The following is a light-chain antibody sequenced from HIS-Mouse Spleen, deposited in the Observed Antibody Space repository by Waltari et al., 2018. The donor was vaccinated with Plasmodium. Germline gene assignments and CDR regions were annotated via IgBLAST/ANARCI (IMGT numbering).Light chain of an antibody. CDR1: SSDVGGYNY. CDR2: EVS. V-gene: IGLV2-8*01. CDR3: SSYAGSNNLV. J-gene: IGLJ2*01. Sequence: QSALTQPPSASGSPGQSVTIPSTETSSDVGGYNYVPWYQQHPGKAPKLMIYEVSKRPSGVPDRFSGSKSGNTASLTVSGLQAEDEADYYCSSYAGSNNLVFGGGTKLTVL.